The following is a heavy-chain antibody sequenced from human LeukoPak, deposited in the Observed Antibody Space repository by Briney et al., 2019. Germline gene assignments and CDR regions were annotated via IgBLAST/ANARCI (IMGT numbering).Heavy chain of an antibody. CDR3: ARKFAVAGFDY. CDR2: ISYDGTKQ. V-gene: IGHV3-30-3*01. J-gene: IGHJ4*02. Sequence: GGSLRLSCEGSGFTFSINAMHWVRQAPGKGLEWLAVISYDGTKQYFADSVKGRFTISRDNVKNSLYLEMNSLRVEDSAVYYCARKFAVAGFDYWGQGTLVTVSS. CDR1: GFTFSINA. D-gene: IGHD6-19*01.